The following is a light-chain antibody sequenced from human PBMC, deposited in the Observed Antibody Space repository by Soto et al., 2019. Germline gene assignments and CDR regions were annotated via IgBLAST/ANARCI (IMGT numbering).Light chain of an antibody. Sequence: QSVLTQPASVSGTPGQSITLSCTGTSSDVGGYNYVSWYQQHPGKAPKLLIYDVTNRPSGVYNRFSGSKSGNTASLTISGLQAEDEADYYCSSYRSSSPVYVFGPGTKLTVL. V-gene: IGLV2-14*03. J-gene: IGLJ1*01. CDR1: SSDVGGYNY. CDR3: SSYRSSSPVYV. CDR2: DVT.